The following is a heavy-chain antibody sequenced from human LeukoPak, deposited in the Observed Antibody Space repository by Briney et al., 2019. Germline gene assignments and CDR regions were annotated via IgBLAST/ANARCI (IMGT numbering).Heavy chain of an antibody. CDR3: AKDLGTYGGNDIPDD. CDR2: ISYDGSNK. D-gene: IGHD4-23*01. J-gene: IGHJ4*02. Sequence: PGGSLRLSCAASGFTFSSYGMHWVRQAPGKGLEWVAVISYDGSNKYYADSVKGRFTISRDNSKNTLYLQMNSLRAEDTAVYYCAKDLGTYGGNDIPDDWGQGTLVTVSS. V-gene: IGHV3-30*18. CDR1: GFTFSSYG.